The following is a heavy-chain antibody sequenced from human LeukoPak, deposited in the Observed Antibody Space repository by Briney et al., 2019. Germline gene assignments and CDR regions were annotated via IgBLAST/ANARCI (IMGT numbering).Heavy chain of an antibody. J-gene: IGHJ5*02. D-gene: IGHD2-2*01. Sequence: ASVKVSCKASGYTFTSYYMHWVRQAPGQGLEWMGIINPSGGSTSYAQKFQGRVTMTRDTSTSTVYMELSSLRSEGTAVYYCARDPHEYCSSTSCYLNWFDPWGQGTLVTVSS. V-gene: IGHV1-46*03. CDR3: ARDPHEYCSSTSCYLNWFDP. CDR2: INPSGGST. CDR1: GYTFTSYY.